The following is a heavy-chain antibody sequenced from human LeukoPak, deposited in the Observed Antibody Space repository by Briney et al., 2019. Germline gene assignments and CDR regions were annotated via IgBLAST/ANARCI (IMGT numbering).Heavy chain of an antibody. Sequence: GASVKVSCKASGYTFTGYYMHWVRQAPGQGLEWMGRIIPILGIANYAQKFQGRVTITADKSTSTAYMELSSLRSEDTAVYYCAREGYSYGYAGGTFDYWGQGTLVTVSS. J-gene: IGHJ4*02. CDR1: GYTFTGYY. CDR3: AREGYSYGYAGGTFDY. CDR2: IIPILGIA. V-gene: IGHV1-69*10. D-gene: IGHD5-18*01.